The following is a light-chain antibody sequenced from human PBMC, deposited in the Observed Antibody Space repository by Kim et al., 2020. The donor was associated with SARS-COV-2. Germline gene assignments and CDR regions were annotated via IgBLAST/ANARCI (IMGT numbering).Light chain of an antibody. CDR2: GAS. Sequence: PGERATLSCRASQSVNSAYLAWYQQKPGQSPRLLIYGASSRATGIPDRFRGSGSGTDFTLSISRLEPEDSAVYYCQHYALSRTWAFGQGTKVDIK. CDR1: QSVNSAY. CDR3: QHYALSRTWA. V-gene: IGKV3-20*01. J-gene: IGKJ1*01.